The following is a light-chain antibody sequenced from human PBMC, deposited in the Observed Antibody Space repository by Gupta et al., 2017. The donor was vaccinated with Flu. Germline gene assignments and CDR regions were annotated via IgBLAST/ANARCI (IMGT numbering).Light chain of an antibody. J-gene: IGLJ1*01. CDR3: HSDTSTSNYYV. V-gene: IGLV2-14*01. CDR1: SSAVGGYNY. CDR2: EVS. Sequence: SALTQPASVSGSPGPSITISCTGPSSAVGGYNYVSWYQQHPGKAPTLMIYEVSSRPSGVPNRFSGSKSATTASVTISWLQAEEAADYYCHSDTSTSNYYVFGTGTKITVL.